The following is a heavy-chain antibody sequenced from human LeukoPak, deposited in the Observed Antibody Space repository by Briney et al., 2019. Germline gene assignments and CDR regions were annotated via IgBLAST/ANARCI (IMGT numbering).Heavy chain of an antibody. CDR3: AKPAYRSSWTQYYFDN. CDR2: ISGDDGRT. J-gene: IGHJ4*02. Sequence: GSLRLSCAASGFTFSSYALNWVRQAPGKGLEWVSVISGDDGRTVYADSVKGRFTISRDNSKNTLYLLMSSLRAEDTAVYYCAKPAYRSSWTQYYFDNWGQGTLVTVSS. V-gene: IGHV3-23*01. D-gene: IGHD6-13*01. CDR1: GFTFSSYA.